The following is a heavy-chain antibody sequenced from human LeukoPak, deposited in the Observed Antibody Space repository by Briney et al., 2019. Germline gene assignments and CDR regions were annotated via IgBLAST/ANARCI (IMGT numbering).Heavy chain of an antibody. CDR2: IYYSGST. CDR1: GGSISSSSYY. D-gene: IGHD6-6*01. V-gene: IGHV4-39*01. J-gene: IGHJ5*01. CDR3: TRESSSSPDS. Sequence: SSETLSLTCTVSGGSISSSSYYWGWVRQPPGKGLEWIGSIYYSGSTSYKPSLKSRLTISLDTSKNQFSLKVSSVTAADTAIYYCTRESSSSPDSWGQGTLVTVSS.